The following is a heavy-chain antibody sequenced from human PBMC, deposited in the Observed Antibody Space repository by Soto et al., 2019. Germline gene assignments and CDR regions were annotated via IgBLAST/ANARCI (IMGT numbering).Heavy chain of an antibody. Sequence: ASVKVSCKASGYTFTGYYMHWVRQAPGQGLEWMGWINPNSGGTNYAQKFQGRVTMTRDTSISTAYMELSRLRSDDTAVYYCAGPIDPRGVIDAFDIWGQGTMVTVSS. CDR3: AGPIDPRGVIDAFDI. V-gene: IGHV1-2*02. CDR2: INPNSGGT. D-gene: IGHD3-10*01. J-gene: IGHJ3*02. CDR1: GYTFTGYY.